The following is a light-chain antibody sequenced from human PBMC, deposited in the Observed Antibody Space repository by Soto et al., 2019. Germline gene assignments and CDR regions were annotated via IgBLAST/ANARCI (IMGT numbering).Light chain of an antibody. Sequence: QSLLTQPPSLSAAPGQTVTISCSGSRSNIGNNYVSWYQQFPGAAPKLLIHDSNKRPSAIPERFSASKSGTSATLGITGLRTGDEADYSCGAWDGSMELYLFGTGTKVTVL. CDR1: RSNIGNNY. CDR2: DSN. CDR3: GAWDGSMELYL. J-gene: IGLJ1*01. V-gene: IGLV1-51*01.